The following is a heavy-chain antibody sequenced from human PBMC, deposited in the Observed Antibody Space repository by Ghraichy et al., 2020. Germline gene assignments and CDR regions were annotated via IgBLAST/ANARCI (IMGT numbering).Heavy chain of an antibody. CDR3: ARHLSTVTLNWFDP. D-gene: IGHD4-17*01. CDR2: IDNDGSST. J-gene: IGHJ5*02. CDR1: GFTFSSYW. V-gene: IGHV3-74*01. Sequence: LSLTCAASGFTFSSYWMHWVRQTPGKGLVWVSRIDNDGSSTTYADSVKGRFTISRDNAKNTLYLQMNSLRVEDTAVYYCARHLSTVTLNWFDPWGQGTLVTVSP.